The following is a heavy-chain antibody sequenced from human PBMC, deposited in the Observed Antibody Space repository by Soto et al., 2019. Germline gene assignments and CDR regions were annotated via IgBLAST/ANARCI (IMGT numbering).Heavy chain of an antibody. D-gene: IGHD2-2*01. J-gene: IGHJ4*02. V-gene: IGHV4-39*01. Sequence: PSETLSLTCTVSGGSITSSNYHWGWRRQPPGKGLEWIGTIYYSGNTYYNPSLKSRVTMSMDAPKNQFSPSQSPVAVADTAVYYCSRLTYARPGDEWGQGTLVTVSS. CDR3: SRLTYARPGDE. CDR2: IYYSGNT. CDR1: GGSITSSNYH.